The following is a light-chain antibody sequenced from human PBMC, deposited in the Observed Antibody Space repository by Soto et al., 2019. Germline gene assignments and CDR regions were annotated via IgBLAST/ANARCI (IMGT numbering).Light chain of an antibody. J-gene: IGKJ2*01. V-gene: IGKV1-5*01. CDR3: QQYNSYSYT. CDR1: QSISSW. CDR2: DAS. Sequence: DIQMTQSPSTLSASVGDRVTITCRASQSISSWLAWYQQKPGKAPKLLIYDASSLESRVPSRFSGSGSGTVSPPTISGLRHDDVVSYYYQQYNSYSYTFGQGTKLEIK.